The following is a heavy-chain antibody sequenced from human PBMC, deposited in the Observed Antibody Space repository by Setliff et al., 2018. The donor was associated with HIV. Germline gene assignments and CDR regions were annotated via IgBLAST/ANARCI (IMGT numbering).Heavy chain of an antibody. CDR2: ILYGGTT. D-gene: IGHD2-8*01. CDR3: ARPTTGLGGGAAFDI. V-gene: IGHV4-59*04. J-gene: IGHJ3*02. CDR1: GGSISSHY. Sequence: SETLSLTCTVSGGSISSHYWSWIRQPPGKGLEWIGYILYGGTTYYTPSLKSRVSISVDTSRNQFSLRLNSVTAADTAVYYCARPTTGLGGGAAFDIWGQGTMVTVSS.